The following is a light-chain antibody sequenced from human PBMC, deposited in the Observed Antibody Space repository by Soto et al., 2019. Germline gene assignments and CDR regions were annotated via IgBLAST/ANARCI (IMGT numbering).Light chain of an antibody. V-gene: IGKV1-5*03. J-gene: IGKJ1*01. CDR2: KAS. Sequence: MTQSPLSLPVTPGEPASISCRSSQSLLHSNGYNYLAWYQQKPGKAPKLLIYKASTLKSGVPSRFSGSGSGTEFTLTISSLQPEDFATYYCQHYNSYSEAFGQGTKVDIK. CDR1: QSLLHSNGYNY. CDR3: QHYNSYSEA.